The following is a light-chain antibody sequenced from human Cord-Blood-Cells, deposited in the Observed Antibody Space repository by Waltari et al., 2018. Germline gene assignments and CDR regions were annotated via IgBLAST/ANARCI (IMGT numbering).Light chain of an antibody. V-gene: IGKV4-1*01. CDR2: WAS. CDR1: QSVLYSSNNKNY. Sequence: DIVMTQSPDSLAVSLGERATINCKSSQSVLYSSNNKNYLAWYQQKPGQPPKLLIYWASTRESGVPDRFSGCGSGTDFTLTIGSLQAEDVAVYHCQQYYSTPYTFGQGTKLEIK. CDR3: QQYYSTPYT. J-gene: IGKJ2*01.